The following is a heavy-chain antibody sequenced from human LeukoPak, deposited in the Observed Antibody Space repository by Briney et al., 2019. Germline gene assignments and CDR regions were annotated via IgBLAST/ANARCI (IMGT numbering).Heavy chain of an antibody. V-gene: IGHV3-9*01. Sequence: SGGSLRLSCAASGFTFDDYAMPWVRQAPGKGLEWVSGISWNSGSIGYADSVKGRFTISRDNAKNSLYLQMNSLRAEDTALYYCAKDLGQYYDFWSGYPPYYYGMDVWGQGTTVTVSS. CDR1: GFTFDDYA. CDR3: AKDLGQYYDFWSGYPPYYYGMDV. CDR2: ISWNSGSI. J-gene: IGHJ6*02. D-gene: IGHD3-3*01.